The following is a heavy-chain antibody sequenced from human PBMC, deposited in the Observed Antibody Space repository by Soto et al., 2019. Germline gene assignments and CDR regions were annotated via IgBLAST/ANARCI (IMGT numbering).Heavy chain of an antibody. J-gene: IGHJ5*01. CDR3: ARQWTSSSDLDS. Sequence: QVQLVQSGTEVKKPGASVKVSCNTSGYTFSTYGISWVRQAPGQGLEWMGWISGYNGNTKYAQEVQGRVTITTDTSTSTAYMELRSLRADDPAVYYGARQWTSSSDLDSWGQGTLVTVSS. D-gene: IGHD6-6*01. CDR1: GYTFSTYG. CDR2: ISGYNGNT. V-gene: IGHV1-18*01.